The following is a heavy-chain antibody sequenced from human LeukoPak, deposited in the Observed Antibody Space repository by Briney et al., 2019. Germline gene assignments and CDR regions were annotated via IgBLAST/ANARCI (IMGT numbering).Heavy chain of an antibody. V-gene: IGHV3-73*01. CDR2: IRSKPNNYAT. D-gene: IGHD3-10*01. CDR1: GFTFSGAA. CDR3: IHYGSGSYSTDH. J-gene: IGHJ4*02. Sequence: GGSLRLSCAASGFTFSGAAIHWVRQASGKGLEWIGHIRSKPNNYATTYAASVKGRFTISRDDSKNTAYLQMISLKTEDTAVYYCIHYGSGSYSTDHWGQGTLVTVSS.